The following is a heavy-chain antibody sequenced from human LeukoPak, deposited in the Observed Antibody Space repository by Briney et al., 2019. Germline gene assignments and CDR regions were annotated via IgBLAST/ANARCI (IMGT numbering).Heavy chain of an antibody. Sequence: GGSLRLSCAASGFTFSSYAMSWFRQAPGKGLEWASAISGSGGSTYYADSVKGRFTISRDNSKNTLYLQMNSLRAEDTAVYYCAKAGRSSGTNWFDPWGQGTLVTVSS. J-gene: IGHJ5*02. V-gene: IGHV3-23*01. D-gene: IGHD3-10*01. CDR3: AKAGRSSGTNWFDP. CDR1: GFTFSSYA. CDR2: ISGSGGST.